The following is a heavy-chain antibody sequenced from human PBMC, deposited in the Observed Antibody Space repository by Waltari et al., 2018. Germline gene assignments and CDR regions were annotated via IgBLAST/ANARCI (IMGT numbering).Heavy chain of an antibody. D-gene: IGHD4-17*01. V-gene: IGHV3-23*01. CDR2: LSGSGDKT. J-gene: IGHJ4*02. CDR3: GKDNGDYSFDY. Sequence: EVQLLESGGGLVQPGGALRLSCAASGFPVRTYAMSWVRQAPGKGLEWVSALSGSGDKTYYTVSVKGRFTISRDNSRNTLYLQMDSLRPDDTAVYFCGKDNGDYSFDYWGQGTLVTVSS. CDR1: GFPVRTYA.